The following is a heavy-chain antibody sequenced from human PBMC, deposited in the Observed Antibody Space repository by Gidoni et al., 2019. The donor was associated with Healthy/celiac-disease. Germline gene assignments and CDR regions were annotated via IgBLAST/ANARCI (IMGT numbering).Heavy chain of an antibody. J-gene: IGHJ6*02. CDR2: FDPEDGET. Sequence: QVQLVQSGAAVKKPGASVKASCKVSGYTLTELAMHWVRQAPGKGLEWMGGFDPEDGETIYAKKFQGRVTMTEDTSTDTAYMELSSLRSEDTAVYYCATDRGMEYYYGMDVWGQGTTVTVSS. CDR1: GYTLTELA. CDR3: ATDRGMEYYYGMDV. D-gene: IGHD3-10*01. V-gene: IGHV1-24*01.